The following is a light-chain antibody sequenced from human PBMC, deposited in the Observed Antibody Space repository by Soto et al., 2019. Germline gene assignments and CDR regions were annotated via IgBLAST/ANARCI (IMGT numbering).Light chain of an antibody. J-gene: IGKJ1*01. Sequence: DVQMTQSPSTLSASVGDRVTITCRASQTLSGRLAWYQQKSGKAPTVLIYKSSTLQSGVPSRFSGSGSGTEFTLTISSLQPDDFANYYCLHYDSYPWTFGQGTKVEIK. CDR2: KSS. CDR3: LHYDSYPWT. V-gene: IGKV1-5*03. CDR1: QTLSGR.